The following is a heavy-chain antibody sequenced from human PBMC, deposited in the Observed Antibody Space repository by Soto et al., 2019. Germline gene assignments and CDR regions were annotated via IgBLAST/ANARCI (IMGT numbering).Heavy chain of an antibody. D-gene: IGHD2-15*01. Sequence: VQLLESGGGLIQPGGSLRLSCAASGFTFSYGIHWRRQAPGKGREGLAYISYDSSNKFYGESVKGGFTISRDNSKNTQFLPMNSLRAEDTAVYYCAKLVIGYCSGNTCDDYWGQGTLVAVSS. J-gene: IGHJ4*02. V-gene: IGHV3-30*18. CDR1: GFTFSYG. CDR3: AKLVIGYCSGNTCDDY. CDR2: ISYDSSNK.